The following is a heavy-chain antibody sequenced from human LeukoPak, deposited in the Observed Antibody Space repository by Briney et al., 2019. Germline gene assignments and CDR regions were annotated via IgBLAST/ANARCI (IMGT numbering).Heavy chain of an antibody. Sequence: LRLSCAASGFTFSSYAMSWIRQHPGKGLEWIGYIYYSGSTYYNPSLKSRVTISVDTSKNQFSLKLSSVTAPDTAVYYCARDRQYYDSSGYYPSTDAFDIWGQGTMVTVSS. CDR3: ARDRQYYDSSGYYPSTDAFDI. D-gene: IGHD3-22*01. CDR1: GFTFSSYA. V-gene: IGHV4-31*02. J-gene: IGHJ3*02. CDR2: IYYSGST.